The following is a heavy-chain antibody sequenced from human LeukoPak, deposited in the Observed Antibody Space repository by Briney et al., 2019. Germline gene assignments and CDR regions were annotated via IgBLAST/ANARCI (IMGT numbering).Heavy chain of an antibody. J-gene: IGHJ5*02. CDR3: AKVSLTSIVVPAFDP. V-gene: IGHV3-11*01. CDR1: GFTFSDYY. Sequence: PGGSLRLSCAASGFTFSDYYMSWIRQAPGKGLEWVSYISSSGSTIYYADSVKGRFTISRDNAKNSLYLQMNSLRAEDTAVYYCAKVSLTSIVVPAFDPWGQGTLVTVSS. CDR2: ISSSGSTI. D-gene: IGHD2-15*01.